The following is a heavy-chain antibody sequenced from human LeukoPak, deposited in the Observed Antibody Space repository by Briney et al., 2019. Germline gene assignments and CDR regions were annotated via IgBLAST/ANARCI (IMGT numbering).Heavy chain of an antibody. CDR3: AKTYYDILTGYRPFDY. D-gene: IGHD3-9*01. CDR2: IYYSGST. V-gene: IGHV4-31*03. CDR1: GGSINSGGYY. J-gene: IGHJ4*02. Sequence: SETLSLTCTVSGGSINSGGYYWSWIRQHPGKGLEWIGYIYYSGSTYYNPSLKSRVTISVDTSKNQFSLKLSSVTAADTAVYYCAKTYYDILTGYRPFDYWGQGTLVTVSS.